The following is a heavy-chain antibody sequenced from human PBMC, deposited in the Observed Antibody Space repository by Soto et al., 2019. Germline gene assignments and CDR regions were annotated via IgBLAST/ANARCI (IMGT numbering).Heavy chain of an antibody. Sequence: PGGSLRLSCTVSGFSVTNSYINWVRHAPGKGLEWVSILYSSGTTYYADSVRGRFTVSRDDSKNTLFLHMNSLRADDTAVYYCARDWSKFSYNYPYYYAMDAWGQGTTVTAP. J-gene: IGHJ6*02. CDR3: ARDWSKFSYNYPYYYAMDA. CDR2: LYSSGTT. CDR1: GFSVTNSY. V-gene: IGHV3-53*01. D-gene: IGHD1-26*01.